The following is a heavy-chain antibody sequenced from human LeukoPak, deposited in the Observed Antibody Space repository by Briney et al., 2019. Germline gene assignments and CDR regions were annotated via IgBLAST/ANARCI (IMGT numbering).Heavy chain of an antibody. D-gene: IGHD2-2*01. CDR1: GFTVSSNY. CDR3: ARIPLERDYLDY. Sequence: QPGGSLRLSCAASGFTVSSNYMNWVRQAPGKGLEWVSVIYSGGSTYYADSVKGRYTISRDNSKNTLYLQMNSLRAEDTAVYYCARIPLERDYLDYWGQGTLVTVSS. CDR2: IYSGGST. V-gene: IGHV3-53*01. J-gene: IGHJ4*02.